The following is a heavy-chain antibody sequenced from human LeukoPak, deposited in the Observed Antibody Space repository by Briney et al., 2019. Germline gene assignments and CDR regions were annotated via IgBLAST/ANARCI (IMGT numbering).Heavy chain of an antibody. CDR2: IYYTGST. CDR1: GDSISSSGYW. D-gene: IGHD1-26*01. J-gene: IGHJ4*02. V-gene: IGHV4-39*01. Sequence: SETLSLTCTVSGDSISSSGYWWGWIRQSPGRGLEWIGGIYYTGSTYYNPSLKSRVTISVDTSKNQFSLNLTSVTAADTAVYYCARRRWGFDYWGQGTLVTVSS. CDR3: ARRRWGFDY.